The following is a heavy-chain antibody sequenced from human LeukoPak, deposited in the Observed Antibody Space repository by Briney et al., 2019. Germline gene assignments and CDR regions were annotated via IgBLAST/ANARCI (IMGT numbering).Heavy chain of an antibody. D-gene: IGHD3-16*01. CDR3: ARPNGGSSRIDY. V-gene: IGHV4-39*01. CDR1: GASISSSSYY. J-gene: IGHJ4*02. CDR2: MFYSRGT. Sequence: PAETLSLTCTLSGASISSSSYYWGWIRQPPGKGLEWIGCMFYSRGTYYISSVKSRVPMSADTSKNLFSLKLRSVTAPDTAVYLCARPNGGSSRIDYWGQGTLVTVSS.